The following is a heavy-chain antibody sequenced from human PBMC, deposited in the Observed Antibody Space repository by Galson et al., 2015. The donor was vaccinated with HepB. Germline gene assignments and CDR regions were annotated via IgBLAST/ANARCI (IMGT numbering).Heavy chain of an antibody. Sequence: SLRLSCAGSGFRFSDHFVDWVRQAPGKGLEWIGRIKKKPDRYTTDYAASVKDRFIISRDDSKDSAYLQMNSLKTEDTAVYYCTDMGWGGSGYWGQGTLVIVSS. CDR1: GFRFSDHF. J-gene: IGHJ4*02. CDR3: TDMGWGGSGY. D-gene: IGHD3-10*01. V-gene: IGHV3-72*01. CDR2: IKKKPDRYTT.